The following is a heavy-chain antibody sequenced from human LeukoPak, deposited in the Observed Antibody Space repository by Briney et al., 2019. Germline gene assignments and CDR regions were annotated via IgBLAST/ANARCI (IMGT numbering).Heavy chain of an antibody. CDR1: GFTFSSYG. Sequence: GGSLRLSCAASGFTFSSYGMHWVRQAPGKGLEWVAFIRYDGSNKYYADSVKGRFTISRDNSKNTLYLQMNSLRAEDTAVYYCAKDRGDIVATIDYWGQGTLVTVSS. CDR2: IRYDGSNK. D-gene: IGHD5-12*01. V-gene: IGHV3-30*02. J-gene: IGHJ4*02. CDR3: AKDRGDIVATIDY.